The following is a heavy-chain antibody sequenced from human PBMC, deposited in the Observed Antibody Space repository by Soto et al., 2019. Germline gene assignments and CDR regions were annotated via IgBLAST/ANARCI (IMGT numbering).Heavy chain of an antibody. CDR2: IYYSGST. CDR3: ARPSQYSSSHYGYFDL. V-gene: IGHV4-39*01. D-gene: IGHD6-13*01. Sequence: QLQLQESGPGLVKPSETLSLTCTVSGGSISSSSYYWGWIRQPPGKGLEWIGSIYYSGSTYYNPSLKSRVTISVDTSKNQFSLKLSSVTAADTAVYYCARPSQYSSSHYGYFDLWGRGTLVTVSS. J-gene: IGHJ2*01. CDR1: GGSISSSSYY.